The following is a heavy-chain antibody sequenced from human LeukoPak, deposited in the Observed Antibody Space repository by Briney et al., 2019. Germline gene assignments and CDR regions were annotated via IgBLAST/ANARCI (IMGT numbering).Heavy chain of an antibody. J-gene: IGHJ4*02. V-gene: IGHV1-69*13. CDR2: IIPIFGTA. CDR1: GGTFSSYA. CDR3: ARIPYYDSSGYLFPDY. D-gene: IGHD3-22*01. Sequence: EASVTVSCTASGGTFSSYAISWVRQAPGQGLEWMGGIIPIFGTANYAQKFQGRVTITADESTSTAYMELSSLRSEDTAVYYRARIPYYDSSGYLFPDYWGQGTLVTVSS.